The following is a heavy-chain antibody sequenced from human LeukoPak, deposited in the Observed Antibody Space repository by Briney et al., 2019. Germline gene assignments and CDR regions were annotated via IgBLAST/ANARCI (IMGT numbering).Heavy chain of an antibody. CDR3: AKDLGEQWLTPVPYLDY. Sequence: PGGSLRLSCAASGFTFSSYWMSWVRQAPGKGLEWVANIKQDGSEKYYVDSVKGRFTVSRDNAKNSLYLQMNSLRAEDTAVYCCAKDLGEQWLTPVPYLDYCGQGTLVTVSS. J-gene: IGHJ4*02. CDR2: IKQDGSEK. D-gene: IGHD6-19*01. CDR1: GFTFSSYW. V-gene: IGHV3-7*01.